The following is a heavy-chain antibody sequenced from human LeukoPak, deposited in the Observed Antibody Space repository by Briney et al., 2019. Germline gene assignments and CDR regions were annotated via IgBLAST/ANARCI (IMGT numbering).Heavy chain of an antibody. CDR3: AREIYSSSWKTAFDY. CDR1: GFTFDDYG. D-gene: IGHD6-13*01. Sequence: PGGSLRLSCAASGFTFDDYGMSWVRQAPGKGLEWVSGINWNGGSTGYADSVKGRFTISRDNAKNSLYLQMNSLRAEDTTLYYCAREIYSSSWKTAFDYWGQGTLVTVSS. V-gene: IGHV3-20*04. J-gene: IGHJ4*02. CDR2: INWNGGST.